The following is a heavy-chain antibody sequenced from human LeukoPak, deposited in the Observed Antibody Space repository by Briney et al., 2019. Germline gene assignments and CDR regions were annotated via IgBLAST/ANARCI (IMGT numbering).Heavy chain of an antibody. V-gene: IGHV1-24*01. CDR3: ATVQWLRSRVEKYYFDY. D-gene: IGHD5-12*01. J-gene: IGHJ4*02. CDR2: FDPEDGET. CDR1: GYTLTELS. Sequence: VASVKVSCKVSGYTLTELSMHWVRQAPGKGLEWMGGFDPEDGETIYAQKFQGRVTMTEDTSTDTAYMELSSLRSGDTAVYYCATVQWLRSRVEKYYFDYWGQGTLVTVSS.